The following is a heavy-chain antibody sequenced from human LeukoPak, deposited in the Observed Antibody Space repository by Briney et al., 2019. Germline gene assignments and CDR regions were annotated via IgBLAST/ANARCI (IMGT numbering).Heavy chain of an antibody. Sequence: SQTLSLTCIVSGDSVNTGRFYWSWIRQPAGKGLEWVGRVYPTGRANYNPSLKSRVTISVDTSKNQFSLKMSSVTAADTAVYFCARGGPPGYYYDYYMDVWGKGTTVTISS. CDR3: ARGGPPGYYYDYYMDV. CDR2: VYPTGRA. CDR1: GDSVNTGRFY. J-gene: IGHJ6*03. V-gene: IGHV4-61*02.